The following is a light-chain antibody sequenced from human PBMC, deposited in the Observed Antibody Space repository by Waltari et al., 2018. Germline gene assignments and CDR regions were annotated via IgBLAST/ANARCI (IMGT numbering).Light chain of an antibody. CDR2: EVI. CDR3: CSYVQKDIWL. Sequence: QSALTQPAPVSGAPGQSITISCPGTPGDAGNSTFASWYQHHPGKVPKLIIYEVIKRPSGISDRFTGSKSGNTASLSISGLQAEDEADYYCCSYVQKDIWLFGGGTKVTVL. CDR1: PGDAGNSTF. V-gene: IGLV2-23*02. J-gene: IGLJ3*02.